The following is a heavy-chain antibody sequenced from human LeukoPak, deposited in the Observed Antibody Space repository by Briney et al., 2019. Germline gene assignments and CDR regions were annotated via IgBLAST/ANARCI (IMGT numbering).Heavy chain of an antibody. Sequence: PSETLSLTCAVYGGSFSGYYWSWIRQPPGKGLEWIGEINHSGSTNYNPSLKSRVTISVDTSKNQFSLKLSSVTAADTAVCYYARVPTPNYYDKRSWFDPWGQGTLVTVSS. D-gene: IGHD3-22*01. V-gene: IGHV4-34*01. CDR2: INHSGST. CDR1: GGSFSGYY. CDR3: ARVPTPNYYDKRSWFDP. J-gene: IGHJ5*02.